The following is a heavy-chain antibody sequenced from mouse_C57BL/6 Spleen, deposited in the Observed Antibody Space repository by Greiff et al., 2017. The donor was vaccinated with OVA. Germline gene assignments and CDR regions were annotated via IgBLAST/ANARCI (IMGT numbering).Heavy chain of an antibody. D-gene: IGHD2-3*01. Sequence: QVQLQQPGAELVKPGASVTLSCKASGYTFTSYWMHWVKQRPGQGLEWIGMIHPNSGSTNYNEKFKSKATLTVDKSSSTAYMQLSNLTSEDSAVYYCATHPDGYYYFDYWGQGTTLTVSS. CDR1: GYTFTSYW. CDR2: IHPNSGST. CDR3: ATHPDGYYYFDY. J-gene: IGHJ2*01. V-gene: IGHV1-64*01.